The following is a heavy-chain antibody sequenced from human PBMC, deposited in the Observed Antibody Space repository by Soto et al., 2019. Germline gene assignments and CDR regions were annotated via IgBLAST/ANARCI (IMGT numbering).Heavy chain of an antibody. D-gene: IGHD2-8*01. CDR3: ARGYCTNGVCYWLDP. Sequence: ASVKVSCKASGYTFTGYYMHWVRQAPGQGLEWMGWINPNSGGTNYAQKFQGGVTMTRDTSISTAYMELSRLRSDDTAVYYCARGYCTNGVCYWLDPWGQGTLVTVSS. CDR2: INPNSGGT. J-gene: IGHJ5*02. V-gene: IGHV1-2*02. CDR1: GYTFTGYY.